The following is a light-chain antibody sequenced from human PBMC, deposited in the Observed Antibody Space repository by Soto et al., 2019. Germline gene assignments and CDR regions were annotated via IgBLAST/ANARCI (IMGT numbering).Light chain of an antibody. Sequence: DIQMTQSPSSLSASVGDRVTITCRASQTIRNSLNWYQQKPGEAPKLLIYGALSLQSGVPSRFSGSGSGTDFTLTISSLQPGDFATYYCQQSFSLPITFGQGTRREI. CDR2: GAL. CDR3: QQSFSLPIT. V-gene: IGKV1-39*01. CDR1: QTIRNS. J-gene: IGKJ5*01.